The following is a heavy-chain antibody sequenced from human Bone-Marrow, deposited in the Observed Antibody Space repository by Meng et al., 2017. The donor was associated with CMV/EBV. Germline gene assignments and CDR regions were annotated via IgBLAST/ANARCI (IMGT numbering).Heavy chain of an antibody. V-gene: IGHV1-8*02. J-gene: IGHJ2*01. CDR1: GYTFTSYD. D-gene: IGHD2-21*01. CDR2: INPNSGGS. Sequence: ASVKVSCKASGYTFTSYDINWVRQATGQGLEWMGWINPNSGGSNYAQKFQGRVTMTRDTSTSTVYMELSSLRSEDTAVYYCARDREFYCGGDCYPSGGVDLWGRGTLVTVSS. CDR3: ARDREFYCGGDCYPSGGVDL.